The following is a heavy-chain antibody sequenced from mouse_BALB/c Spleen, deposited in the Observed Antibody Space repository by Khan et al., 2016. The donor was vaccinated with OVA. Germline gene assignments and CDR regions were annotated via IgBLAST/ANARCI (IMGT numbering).Heavy chain of an antibody. CDR3: TRSVYYAYAYAMDY. CDR1: DYSITSDYA. Sequence: VQLKQSGPGLVKPSQSLSLTCTVTDYSITSDYAWNWIRQFPGNKLEWMGYISYSGSTSYHPSLKSRISFTRDTSKNQFFLQLNSVTPEDTATXYCTRSVYYAYAYAMDYWGQGTSVTVSS. J-gene: IGHJ4*01. CDR2: ISYSGST. V-gene: IGHV3-2*02. D-gene: IGHD2-2*01.